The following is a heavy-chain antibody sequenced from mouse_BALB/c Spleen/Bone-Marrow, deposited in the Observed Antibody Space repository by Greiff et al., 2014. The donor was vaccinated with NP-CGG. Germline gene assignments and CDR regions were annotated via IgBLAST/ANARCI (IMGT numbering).Heavy chain of an antibody. CDR1: GFTFSDYG. D-gene: IGHD2-4*01. J-gene: IGHJ3*01. Sequence: VQLKESGGGLVKSGGSLKLSCAASGFTFSDYGMSWVRQTPGKRLEWIATFCGGGSYTFYSDSVKGRFTITRDNAKNNLYLQLSSLRSEGTALYYCTRHAYYDQTEVSFVYWGQRTLVTVSA. CDR2: FCGGGSYT. V-gene: IGHV5-9-2*01. CDR3: TRHAYYDQTEVSFVY.